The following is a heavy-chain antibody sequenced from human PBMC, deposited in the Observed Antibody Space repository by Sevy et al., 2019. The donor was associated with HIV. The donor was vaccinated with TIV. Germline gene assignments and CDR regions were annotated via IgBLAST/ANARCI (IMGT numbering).Heavy chain of an antibody. D-gene: IGHD1-26*01. V-gene: IGHV3-33*01. CDR1: GFTFSTFG. J-gene: IGHJ2*01. Sequence: GGSLRLSCTTSGFTFSTFGMHWVRQAPGKGLEWVAAIFYDGRITYYADSVKGRFTISRDNSKNTLYLQMNSLRAEDTAVYYCERESGSNLYFDLWGRGTLVTVSS. CDR3: ERESGSNLYFDL. CDR2: IFYDGRIT.